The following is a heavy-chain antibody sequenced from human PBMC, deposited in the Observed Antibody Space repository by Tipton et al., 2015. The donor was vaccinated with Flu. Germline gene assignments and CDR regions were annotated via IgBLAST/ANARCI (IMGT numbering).Heavy chain of an antibody. D-gene: IGHD3-16*01. J-gene: IGHJ4*02. CDR2: IYYNGNT. V-gene: IGHV4-30-2*01. CDR3: SRGLATFGPSTPFDH. CDR1: GDSMNTDDFS. Sequence: TLSLTCSVSGDSMNTDDFSWSWIRQPPGKALEWIGYIYYNGNTSYNPSFRSRVSMSIDRSKTEFSLKLKSVTAADTAVYFCSRGLATFGPSTPFDHWGQGALVTVSS.